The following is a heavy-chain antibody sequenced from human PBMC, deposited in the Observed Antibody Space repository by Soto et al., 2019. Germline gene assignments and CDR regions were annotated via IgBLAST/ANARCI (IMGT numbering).Heavy chain of an antibody. CDR3: FQVGFGY. V-gene: IGHV3-7*01. CDR1: GFNFSDYW. D-gene: IGHD2-15*01. CDR2: IKEDGNEK. J-gene: IGHJ4*02. Sequence: EVQLVESGGGLVQPGGSLRLSCEVSGFNFSDYWMSWVRQAPGKGLEWVANIKEDGNEKDYVDSVKGRFTIFRDNAKNSVFLEMNSLRADDTVVYYFFQVGFGYWGQGNLVTVS.